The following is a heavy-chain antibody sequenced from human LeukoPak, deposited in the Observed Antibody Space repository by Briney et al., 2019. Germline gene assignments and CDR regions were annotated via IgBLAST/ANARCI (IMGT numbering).Heavy chain of an antibody. CDR2: IYHRGTT. CDR1: GEPFSGYY. J-gene: IGHJ4*02. CDR3: SRVKKSFGEKRGFYFDS. Sequence: PSETLSLTCAVYGEPFSGYYWSWIRQSPGKGLEWIGEIYHRGTTNYNPSLKSRITISIDTSKNQFSLNLSSVTAADTAVYYCSRVKKSFGEKRGFYFDSWGQGTLVTVSS. D-gene: IGHD3-10*01. V-gene: IGHV4-34*01.